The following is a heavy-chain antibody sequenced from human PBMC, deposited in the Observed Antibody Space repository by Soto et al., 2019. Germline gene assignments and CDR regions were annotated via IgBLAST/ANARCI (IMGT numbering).Heavy chain of an antibody. J-gene: IGHJ6*02. CDR2: IYYSGST. CDR3: ARVEYSSSPGVFYYYGMDV. CDR1: GGSISSGGYY. Sequence: LSLTCTVSGGSISSGGYYWSWIRQHPGKGLEWIGYIYYSGSTYYNPSLKSRVTISVDTSKNQFSLKLSSVTAADTAVYYCARVEYSSSPGVFYYYGMDVWGQGTTVTVSS. D-gene: IGHD6-6*01. V-gene: IGHV4-31*03.